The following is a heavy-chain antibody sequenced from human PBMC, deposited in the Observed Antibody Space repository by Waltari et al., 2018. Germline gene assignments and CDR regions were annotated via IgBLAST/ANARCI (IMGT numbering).Heavy chain of an antibody. Sequence: QLQLQESGPGLVTPSETLSLTCTVSGGSISSSSYYWGWLRQHPGKGLEWIGSINASGGTSDNPSLKSRVTISVETSKNQFAQKLSSGTAADTAVYYWARERVASADFDYWGQGTLVTVSS. CDR1: GGSISSSSYY. CDR3: ARERVASADFDY. CDR2: INASGGT. V-gene: IGHV4-39*07. J-gene: IGHJ4*02. D-gene: IGHD2-15*01.